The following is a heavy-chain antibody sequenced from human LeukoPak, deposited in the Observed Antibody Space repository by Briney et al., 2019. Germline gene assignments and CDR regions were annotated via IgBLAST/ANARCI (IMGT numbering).Heavy chain of an antibody. Sequence: SETLSLTCAVSGYSISSCYYWGWIRQPPGKGLEWIGSIYHSGSTYYNPSLKSRVTISVDTSKNQFSLKLSSMTAADTAVYYCARGGSRVGDPYNWFDPWGQGTLVTVSS. V-gene: IGHV4-38-2*01. J-gene: IGHJ5*02. CDR2: IYHSGST. CDR1: GYSISSCYY. CDR3: ARGGSRVGDPYNWFDP. D-gene: IGHD1-26*01.